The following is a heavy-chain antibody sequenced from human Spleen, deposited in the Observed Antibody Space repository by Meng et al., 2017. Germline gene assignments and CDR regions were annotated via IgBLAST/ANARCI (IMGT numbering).Heavy chain of an antibody. CDR1: GYTFSSYY. Sequence: ASVKVSCKASGYTFSSYYMHWLRQAPGQGLEWMGIINPSGGSTTYAQKFQGRVTMTRDTSTSTVHMELSSLRSEDTAVYYCARGPKNIHYGMDVWGQGTTVTVSS. D-gene: IGHD2/OR15-2a*01. CDR3: ARGPKNIHYGMDV. CDR2: INPSGGST. J-gene: IGHJ6*02. V-gene: IGHV1-46*01.